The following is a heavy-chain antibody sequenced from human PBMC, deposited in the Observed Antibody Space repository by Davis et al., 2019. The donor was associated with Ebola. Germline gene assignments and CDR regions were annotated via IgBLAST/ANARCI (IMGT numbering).Heavy chain of an antibody. D-gene: IGHD6-19*01. V-gene: IGHV3-30*03. CDR1: GFTFSDYG. CDR2: ISYDGRNK. Sequence: GESLKISCAASGFTFSDYGIHWVRQAPGKGLEWVAVISYDGRNKYYADSVKGRFTISRDNSKNTLFLQMNSLRAEDTAVYYCATTQWLREFDNWGQGTLVTVSS. J-gene: IGHJ4*02. CDR3: ATTQWLREFDN.